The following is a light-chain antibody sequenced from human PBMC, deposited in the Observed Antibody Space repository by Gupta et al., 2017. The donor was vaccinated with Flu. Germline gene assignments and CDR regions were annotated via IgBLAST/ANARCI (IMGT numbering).Light chain of an antibody. Sequence: SYELTQPPSVSVSPGQTASITCSGDKLGDKYACWYQQTPGQSPVLVIYQDSKRPSGIPERFSGSNSGNTATLTISGTQAMDEADYYCQAWDSSGVFGTVTKVTVL. CDR3: QAWDSSGV. CDR2: QDS. V-gene: IGLV3-1*01. J-gene: IGLJ1*01. CDR1: KLGDKY.